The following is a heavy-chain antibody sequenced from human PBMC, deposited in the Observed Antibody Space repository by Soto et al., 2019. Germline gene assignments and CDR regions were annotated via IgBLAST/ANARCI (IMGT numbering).Heavy chain of an antibody. CDR1: GFTFSSYG. D-gene: IGHD3-22*01. V-gene: IGHV3-30*18. CDR3: AKDSYYYDSSGTFDY. CDR2: ISYDGSNK. Sequence: GGSLRLSCAASGFTFSSYGMHWVRQAPGKGLEWVAVISYDGSNKYYADSVKGRFTISRDNSKNTLYLQMNSLRAEDTAVYYCAKDSYYYDSSGTFDYWGQGTLVTVSS. J-gene: IGHJ4*02.